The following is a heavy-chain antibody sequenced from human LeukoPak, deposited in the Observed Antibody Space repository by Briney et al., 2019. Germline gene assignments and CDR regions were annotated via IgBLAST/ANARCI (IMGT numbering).Heavy chain of an antibody. Sequence: GGSLRLSCAASGFTFSSYAMSWVRQAPGKGLEWVSAISGSGGSTYYADSVKGRFTISRDNSKNTLYLQMNSLRAEDTAVYYCAKDPAGDFTLYRTSLGYWGQGTLVTVSS. CDR2: ISGSGGST. D-gene: IGHD2-2*01. CDR1: GFTFSSYA. J-gene: IGHJ4*02. CDR3: AKDPAGDFTLYRTSLGY. V-gene: IGHV3-23*01.